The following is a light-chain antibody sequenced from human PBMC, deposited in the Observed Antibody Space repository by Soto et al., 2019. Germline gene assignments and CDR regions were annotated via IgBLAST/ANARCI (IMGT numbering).Light chain of an antibody. CDR2: EVN. J-gene: IGLJ1*01. Sequence: QSVLTQPASVSGSPGQSVTISCTGPRSDIGDSNFISWYQHPPGKAPRLLIYEVNNRPSGVSKRFSGSKAGNTASLTISGLLDEDEADYFCASFRSGTILVFGSGKKVTV. V-gene: IGLV2-14*01. CDR3: ASFRSGTILV. CDR1: RSDIGDSNF.